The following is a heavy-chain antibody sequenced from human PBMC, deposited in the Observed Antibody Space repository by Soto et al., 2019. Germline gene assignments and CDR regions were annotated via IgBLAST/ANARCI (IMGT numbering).Heavy chain of an antibody. J-gene: IGHJ4*02. CDR1: GFTFSSYG. Sequence: GGSLRLSCAASGFTFSSYGMHWVRQAPGKGLEWVAVIWFDGSNKFYADSAKGRFTISRDNSKNTVSLQMNSLRDEDSAAYYCATTGPYWGQGTLVTVSS. CDR3: ATTGPY. CDR2: IWFDGSNK. V-gene: IGHV3-33*01.